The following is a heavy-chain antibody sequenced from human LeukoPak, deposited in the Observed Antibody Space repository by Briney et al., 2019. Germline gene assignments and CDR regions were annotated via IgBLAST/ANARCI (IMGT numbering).Heavy chain of an antibody. CDR3: ARTRVAVAVYDAFDI. Sequence: GESLKISCKGSGYSFTSYWIGWVRQMPGKGLEWMGIIYPGDSDTRYSPSFQGQVTISADKSISTAYLQWSSLKASDTAMYYCARTRVAVAVYDAFDIWGQGTMVTVSS. J-gene: IGHJ3*02. V-gene: IGHV5-51*01. CDR2: IYPGDSDT. D-gene: IGHD6-19*01. CDR1: GYSFTSYW.